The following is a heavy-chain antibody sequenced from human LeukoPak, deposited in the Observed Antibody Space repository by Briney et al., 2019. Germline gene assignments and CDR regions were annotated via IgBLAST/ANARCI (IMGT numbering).Heavy chain of an antibody. CDR2: ISGSGGST. Sequence: GGSLRLSCAASGFXFSSYAFGWVRHAPGKGLKWVAAISGSGGSTYYEDSVKGRFTISRDNSKNTLHLQMNSLRVDDTAVYYCARTPSGSYYPGYFDYWGQGTLVTVSS. V-gene: IGHV3-23*01. CDR1: GFXFSSYA. J-gene: IGHJ4*02. D-gene: IGHD1-26*01. CDR3: ARTPSGSYYPGYFDY.